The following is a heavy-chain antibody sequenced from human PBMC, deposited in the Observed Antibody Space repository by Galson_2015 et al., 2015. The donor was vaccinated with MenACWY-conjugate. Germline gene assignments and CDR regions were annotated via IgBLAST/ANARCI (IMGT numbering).Heavy chain of an antibody. D-gene: IGHD2-2*02. J-gene: IGHJ4*02. CDR2: IKPDGSEK. CDR1: GFTFSDNW. Sequence: SLRLSCAASGFTFSDNWMSWVRQAPGRGLEWVANIKPDGSEKYYMDSVKGRFTISRDNAKNSLYLQMNSLRAEDTAVYYCAREGCSTSCYTPLSATELDYWGQGTLVTVSS. V-gene: IGHV3-7*03. CDR3: AREGCSTSCYTPLSATELDY.